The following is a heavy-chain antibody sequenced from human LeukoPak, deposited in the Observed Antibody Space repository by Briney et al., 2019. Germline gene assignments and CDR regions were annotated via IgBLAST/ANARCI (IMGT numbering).Heavy chain of an antibody. V-gene: IGHV4-59*01. CDR2: IYYSGST. CDR3: ARSAYSSGWFRGDGAFDI. CDR1: GSSISSYY. J-gene: IGHJ3*02. Sequence: PSETLSLTCTVSGSSISSYYWSWIRQPPGKGLEWIGYIYYSGSTNYNPSLKSRVTISVDTSKNQFSLKLSSVTAADTAVYYCARSAYSSGWFRGDGAFDIWGQGTMVTVSS. D-gene: IGHD6-19*01.